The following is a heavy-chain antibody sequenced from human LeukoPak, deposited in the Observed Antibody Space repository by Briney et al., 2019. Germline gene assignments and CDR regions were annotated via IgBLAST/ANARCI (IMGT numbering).Heavy chain of an antibody. CDR1: GFIFSDYY. Sequence: GGSLRLSCDASGFIFSDYYMSWVRQAPGKGLEWISYISNPSSTRYYADSVKGRFTISRDNAKNSLYLQMNSLRGEDTAVYYCAREVAVAGTALGYYFDYWGQGTLVTVSS. CDR2: ISNPSSTR. CDR3: AREVAVAGTALGYYFDY. V-gene: IGHV3-11*04. J-gene: IGHJ4*02. D-gene: IGHD6-19*01.